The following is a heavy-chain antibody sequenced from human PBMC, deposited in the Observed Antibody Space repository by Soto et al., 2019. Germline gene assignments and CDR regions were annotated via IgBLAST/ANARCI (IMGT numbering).Heavy chain of an antibody. CDR1: GFTFSSYG. CDR2: ISYDGSNK. D-gene: IGHD6-13*01. Sequence: QVQLVESGGGVVQPGRSLRLSCAASGFTFSSYGMHWVRQAPGKGLEGVAVISYDGSNKYYADSVKGRFTISRDNSKNTLYLQMNSLRAEDTAVYYCAKESAAAGAFDYWGQGTLVTVSS. CDR3: AKESAAAGAFDY. J-gene: IGHJ4*02. V-gene: IGHV3-30*18.